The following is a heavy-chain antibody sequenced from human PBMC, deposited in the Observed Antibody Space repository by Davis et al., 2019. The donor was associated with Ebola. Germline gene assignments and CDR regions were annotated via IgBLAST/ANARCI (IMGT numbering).Heavy chain of an antibody. D-gene: IGHD4-23*01. V-gene: IGHV5-51*01. CDR3: ARGGIDYGGNPVHFDY. CDR2: IYPGDSDT. Sequence: PGGSLRLSCKGSGYTFTSYWIGWVRQMPGKGLEWMGIIYPGDSDTRYSPSFQGQVTISADKSISTAYLQWSSLKASDTAMYYCARGGIDYGGNPVHFDYWGQGTLVTVSS. J-gene: IGHJ4*02. CDR1: GYTFTSYW.